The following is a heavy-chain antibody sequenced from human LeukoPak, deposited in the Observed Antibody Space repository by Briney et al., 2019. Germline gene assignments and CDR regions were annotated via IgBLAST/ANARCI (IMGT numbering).Heavy chain of an antibody. CDR1: GFIFSSYW. CDR2: IKQDGSEK. J-gene: IGHJ6*03. CDR3: ARDGLMRWLQLWHMDV. V-gene: IGHV3-7*01. D-gene: IGHD5-18*01. Sequence: GSLRLSCAASGFIFSSYWMSWVRQPPGKALEWVANIKQDGSEKYYVDSVEGRFTISRDNAKKSLYLQLNSLRVEDTAVYYCARDGLMRWLQLWHMDVWGKGTTVTVSS.